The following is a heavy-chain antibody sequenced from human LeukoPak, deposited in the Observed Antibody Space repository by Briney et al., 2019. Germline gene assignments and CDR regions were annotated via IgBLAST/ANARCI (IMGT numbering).Heavy chain of an antibody. Sequence: PSETLSLTCTVSGGSISSYYWSWIRQPPGKGLEWIGYIFYTGSPNYNPSLKSRVTISVDTSKNQFSLKLSSVTAADTAVYYCARGFYYGSGSPTYYYYYMDVWGKGTTVTISS. CDR1: GGSISSYY. CDR2: IFYTGSP. D-gene: IGHD3-10*01. CDR3: ARGFYYGSGSPTYYYYYMDV. J-gene: IGHJ6*03. V-gene: IGHV4-59*01.